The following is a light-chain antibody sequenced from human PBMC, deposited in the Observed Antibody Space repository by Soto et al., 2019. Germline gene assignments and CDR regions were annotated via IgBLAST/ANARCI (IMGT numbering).Light chain of an antibody. CDR3: KSYAGSNTYV. Sequence: QSALTQPASVSGSPGQSITISCTGTSSDVGSYDLVSWYQQHPGKVPKLMIFGVTKRPSGVSDRFSGSKSGNTASLTVSGLQAADEADYFCKSYAGSNTYVFGSGTKVTVL. CDR2: GVT. V-gene: IGLV2-14*02. CDR1: SSDVGSYDL. J-gene: IGLJ1*01.